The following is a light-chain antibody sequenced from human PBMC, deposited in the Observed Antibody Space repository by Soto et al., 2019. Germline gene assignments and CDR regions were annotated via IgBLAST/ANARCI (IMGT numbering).Light chain of an antibody. CDR1: QSISSW. CDR3: QQYNSYSPLT. V-gene: IGKV1-5*03. CDR2: KAS. J-gene: IGKJ4*01. Sequence: DIQMTQSPSTLSASVGDRVTITCRASQSISSWLDWYQQKPGKAPKLLIYKASSIESGVPSRFSGSGSGTEFTLTISILQPDDFSTNYCQQYNSYSPLTYGGGTKVEIK.